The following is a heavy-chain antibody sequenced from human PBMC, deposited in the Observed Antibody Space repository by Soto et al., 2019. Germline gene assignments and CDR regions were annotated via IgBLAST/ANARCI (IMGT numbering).Heavy chain of an antibody. D-gene: IGHD3-10*01. CDR3: AIPDGSGSYYRDYFDT. Sequence: GGFQRLPCGAAGLTFSSHGMRWVRQDPGKGLEWVSAISGSGGSTYYADSVKGRFTISRDNSKNTLYLQMNSLRAEDTAVYYCAIPDGSGSYYRDYFDTWGQGTLVTVSS. V-gene: IGHV3-23*01. J-gene: IGHJ4*02. CDR2: ISGSGGST. CDR1: GLTFSSHG.